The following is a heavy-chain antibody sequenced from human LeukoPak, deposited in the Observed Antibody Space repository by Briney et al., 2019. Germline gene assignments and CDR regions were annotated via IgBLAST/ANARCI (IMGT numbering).Heavy chain of an antibody. CDR2: INAGNGNT. J-gene: IGHJ4*02. CDR1: GYTFTSYA. CDR3: ARDGRITMVRAGDY. Sequence: ASVKVSCKASGYTFTSYAMHWVRQAPGQRPGWMGWINAGNGNTKYSQKFQGRVTITRDTSASTAYMELSGLRSEDTAVYYCARDGRITMVRAGDYWGQGTLVTVSS. D-gene: IGHD3-10*01. V-gene: IGHV1-3*01.